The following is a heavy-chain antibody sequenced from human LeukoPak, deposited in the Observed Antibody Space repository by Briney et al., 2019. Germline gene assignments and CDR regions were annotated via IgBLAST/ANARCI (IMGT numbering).Heavy chain of an antibody. CDR2: IIPIFGTA. J-gene: IGHJ4*02. Sequence: SVKVSCKASGGTFSSYAISWVRQAPGQGLEWMGGIIPIFGTANYAQKFQGRVTITADKSTSTAYMELSSLRSEDTAVYYCASFHEAYSSGWYAYWGQGTLVTVSS. CDR1: GGTFSSYA. CDR3: ASFHEAYSSGWYAY. V-gene: IGHV1-69*06. D-gene: IGHD6-19*01.